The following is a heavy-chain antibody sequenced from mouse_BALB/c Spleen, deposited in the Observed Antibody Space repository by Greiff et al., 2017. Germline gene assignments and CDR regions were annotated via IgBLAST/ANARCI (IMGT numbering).Heavy chain of an antibody. CDR1: GFSLTSYG. V-gene: IGHV2-2*02. D-gene: IGHD1-2*01. CDR2: IWSGGST. J-gene: IGHJ3*01. CDR3: ARDLRPAWFAY. Sequence: VKLQESGPGLVQPSQSLSITCTVSGFSLTSYGVHWVRQSPGKGLEWLGVIWSGGSTDYNAAFISRLSISKDNSKSQVFFKMNSLQANDTAIYYCARDLRPAWFAYWGQGTLVTVSA.